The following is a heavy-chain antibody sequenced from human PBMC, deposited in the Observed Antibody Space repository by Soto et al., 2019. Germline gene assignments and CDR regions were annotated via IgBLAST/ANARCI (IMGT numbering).Heavy chain of an antibody. J-gene: IGHJ4*02. D-gene: IGHD6-13*01. CDR1: GGSISSGGYY. CDR2: IYYSGST. CDR3: ARVGGLSGYSSSWPSTSNRLGFDY. Sequence: QVQLQESGPGLVKPSQTLSLTCTVSGGSISSGGYYWSWIRQHPGKGLEWIGYIYYSGSTYYNPSLRSRVTISVDTSKNQFSRKLSSVTAADTAVYYCARVGGLSGYSSSWPSTSNRLGFDYWGQGTLVTVSS. V-gene: IGHV4-31*03.